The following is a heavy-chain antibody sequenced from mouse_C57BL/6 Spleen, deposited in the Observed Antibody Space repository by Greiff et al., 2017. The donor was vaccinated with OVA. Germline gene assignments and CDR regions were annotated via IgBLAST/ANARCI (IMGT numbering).Heavy chain of an antibody. V-gene: IGHV1-75*01. CDR1: GYTFTDYY. J-gene: IGHJ3*01. D-gene: IGHD1-1*01. Sequence: LQESGPELVKPGASVKISCKASGYTFTDYYINWVKQRPGQGLEWIGWIFPGSGSTYYNEKFKGKATLTVDKSSSTAYMLLSSLTSEDSAVYFCARSNYYGSPWFAYWGQGTLVTVSA. CDR2: IFPGSGST. CDR3: ARSNYYGSPWFAY.